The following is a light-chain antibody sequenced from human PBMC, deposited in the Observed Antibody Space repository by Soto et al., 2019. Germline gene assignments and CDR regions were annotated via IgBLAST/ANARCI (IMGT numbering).Light chain of an antibody. CDR2: DAS. CDR1: QSVSSY. CDR3: QQSNNWPGT. Sequence: EIVLTQSPATLSLSPGERATLSCRASQSVSSYLAWYQQKPGQAPRLLIYDASNRATGIPARFRGSGSGTDFTLTISSLEPEDFAVYFCQQSNNWPGTLGQGTKVDIK. V-gene: IGKV3-11*01. J-gene: IGKJ1*01.